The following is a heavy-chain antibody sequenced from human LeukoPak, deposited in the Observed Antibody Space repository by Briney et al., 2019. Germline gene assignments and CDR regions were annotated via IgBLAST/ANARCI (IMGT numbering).Heavy chain of an antibody. V-gene: IGHV3-30-3*01. CDR2: ISGDGTNK. J-gene: IGHJ4*02. D-gene: IGHD3-3*01. Sequence: GGSLRLSCAASGFTFNDYYMSWIRQAPGKGLEWLAVISGDGTNKYYAESVKGRFTISRDNSKTTVLVQLNSLRVEDTAVYYCARCRENDFWSGSPVDHWGQGTLVTVSS. CDR1: GFTFNDYY. CDR3: ARCRENDFWSGSPVDH.